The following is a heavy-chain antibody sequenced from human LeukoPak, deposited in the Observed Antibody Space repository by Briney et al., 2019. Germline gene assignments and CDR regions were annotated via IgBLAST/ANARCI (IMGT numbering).Heavy chain of an antibody. Sequence: GGSLRLSCAASGFTFSSYGMHWVRQAPGKGLEWVAVIWYDGSNKYYADSVKGRFTISRDNSKNTLYLQMNSLRAEDTAVYYCAREGAWDSSGWYDVYYFDYWGQGTLVTVSS. D-gene: IGHD6-19*01. CDR2: IWYDGSNK. J-gene: IGHJ4*02. CDR3: AREGAWDSSGWYDVYYFDY. V-gene: IGHV3-33*01. CDR1: GFTFSSYG.